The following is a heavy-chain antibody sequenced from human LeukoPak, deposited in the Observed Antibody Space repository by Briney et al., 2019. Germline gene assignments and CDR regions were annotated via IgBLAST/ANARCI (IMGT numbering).Heavy chain of an antibody. CDR2: IYTSRST. Sequence: PSETLSLTCTVSGGSISSGSYYWSWLRQPAGKGLEWISLIYTSRSTNYNPSLKSRVTISVDTSKNQFYLQLSSVTAADTAVYYCAVTYCRRVASAKECLDYWGQGTLVSVSS. J-gene: IGHJ4*02. D-gene: IGHD2-2*01. CDR1: GGSISSGSYY. CDR3: AVTYCRRVASAKECLDY. V-gene: IGHV4-61*02.